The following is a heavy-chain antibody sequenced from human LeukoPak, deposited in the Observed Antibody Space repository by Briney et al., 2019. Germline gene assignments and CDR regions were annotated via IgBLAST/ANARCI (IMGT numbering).Heavy chain of an antibody. CDR3: ARGVFYYDTSGRGYYFDY. D-gene: IGHD3-22*01. Sequence: SETLSLTCTVSGGXIGSYYWSWIRQPAGKGLEWIGRIYTSGGTVYNPSLKSRVTMSVDTSKNQFSLKLSSVTAADTAVYYCARGVFYYDTSGRGYYFDYWGQGTLVTVSS. J-gene: IGHJ4*02. V-gene: IGHV4-4*07. CDR2: IYTSGGT. CDR1: GGXIGSYY.